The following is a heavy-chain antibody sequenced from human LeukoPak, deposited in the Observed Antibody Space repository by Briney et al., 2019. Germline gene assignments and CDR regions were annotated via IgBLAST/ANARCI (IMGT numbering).Heavy chain of an antibody. CDR3: ARDRIGVAGTAPEY. CDR2: ISGYNGVT. Sequence: ASVKVSCKASGYXFFSYGISWVRQAPGQGREWMGWISGYNGVTNYAQKLQGRVTMTTDTSTTTVYMELRSLRSDDTAVYYCARDRIGVAGTAPEYWGQGTLVTVSS. D-gene: IGHD6-19*01. CDR1: GYXFFSYG. J-gene: IGHJ4*02. V-gene: IGHV1-18*01.